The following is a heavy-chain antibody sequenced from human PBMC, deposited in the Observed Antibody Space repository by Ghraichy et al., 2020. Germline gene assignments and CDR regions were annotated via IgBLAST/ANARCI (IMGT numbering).Heavy chain of an antibody. CDR3: AITIFGVVGVFHYYGMDV. J-gene: IGHJ6*02. Sequence: SETLSLTCTVSGGSISSSSYYWGWIRQSPGKGLEWIGSIYYSGSTYYNPSLKSRVTISVDTSKNQFSLKLSSVTAADTAVYYCAITIFGVVGVFHYYGMDVWGQGTTVTVSS. V-gene: IGHV4-39*01. CDR2: IYYSGST. D-gene: IGHD3-3*01. CDR1: GGSISSSSYY.